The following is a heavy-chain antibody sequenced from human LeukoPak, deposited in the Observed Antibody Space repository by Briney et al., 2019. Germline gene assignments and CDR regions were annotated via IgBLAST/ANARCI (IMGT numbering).Heavy chain of an antibody. CDR1: GFTLSSCS. V-gene: IGHV3-21*01. J-gene: IGHJ3*02. CDR3: ASFPPYMVRTDAFDI. Sequence: GGSLRLSCAASGFTLSSCSMNWVRQAPGKGREWVSSISRSSAYIYYADSVKGRFTISRDNAKNSLYLQMNSLRAEDTAVYYCASFPPYMVRTDAFDIWGQGTMVTVSS. CDR2: ISRSSAYI. D-gene: IGHD3-10*01.